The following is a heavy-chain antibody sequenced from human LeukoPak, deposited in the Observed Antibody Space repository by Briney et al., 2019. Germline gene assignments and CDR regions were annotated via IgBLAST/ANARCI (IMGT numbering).Heavy chain of an antibody. D-gene: IGHD3-10*01. V-gene: IGHV3-23*01. CDR1: GFNFGSYS. CDR2: ISADSATT. CDR3: ARKSASGNYPLDY. Sequence: GGSLRLSCAASGFNFGSYSMTWVRQAPGKGLEWVSVISADSATTFYADSVRGRFTVSRDNAKNTVFLQMSSLRAEDTALYYCARKSASGNYPLDYWGQGTLVTVSS. J-gene: IGHJ4*02.